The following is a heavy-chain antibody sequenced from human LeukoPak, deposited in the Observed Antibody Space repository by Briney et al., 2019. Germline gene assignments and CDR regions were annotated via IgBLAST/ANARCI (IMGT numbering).Heavy chain of an antibody. CDR2: INPNSGGK. CDR3: AREGVKGDYSEFDY. CDR1: GYTFTGYY. Sequence: ASVKVSCKASGYTFTGYYMHWVRQAPGQGLEWMGWINPNSGGKNYAQKFQGRVTMTRDTSISTAYMELSRLRSDDTAVYYCAREGVKGDYSEFDYWGQGTLVTVSS. J-gene: IGHJ4*02. D-gene: IGHD4-11*01. V-gene: IGHV1-2*02.